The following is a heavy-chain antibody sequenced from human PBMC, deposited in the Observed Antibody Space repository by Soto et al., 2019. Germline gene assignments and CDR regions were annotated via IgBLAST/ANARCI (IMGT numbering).Heavy chain of an antibody. CDR1: GYTFTSYY. CDR2: INPSGGST. V-gene: IGHV1-46*01. D-gene: IGHD4-4*01. Sequence: ASVKVSCKASGYTFTSYYMHWVRQAPGQGLEWMGIINPSGGSTSYAQKFQGRVTMTRDTSTSTVYMELSSLRSEDTAVYYRARDRPLTTTWYSGMDVWGQGTTVTVSS. CDR3: ARDRPLTTTWYSGMDV. J-gene: IGHJ6*02.